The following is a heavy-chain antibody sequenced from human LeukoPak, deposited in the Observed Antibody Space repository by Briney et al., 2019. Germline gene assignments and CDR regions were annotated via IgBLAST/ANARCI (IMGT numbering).Heavy chain of an antibody. D-gene: IGHD4/OR15-4a*01. Sequence: GGSLRLSCAASGFTVSSNYMSWLRQVPGKGLEWVSLIWRGGATYYVDSVKGRFTISRDNSKNTLYLQMNSLRTEDTAVYFCSASRPHYGDYYGLDVWGHGTTVTVSS. CDR3: SASRPHYGDYYGLDV. V-gene: IGHV3-66*02. J-gene: IGHJ6*02. CDR2: IWRGGAT. CDR1: GFTVSSNY.